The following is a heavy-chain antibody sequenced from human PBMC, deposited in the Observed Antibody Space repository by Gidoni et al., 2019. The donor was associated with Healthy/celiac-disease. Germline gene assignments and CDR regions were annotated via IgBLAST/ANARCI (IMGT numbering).Heavy chain of an antibody. CDR3: ARQIAVAGTSPFDY. CDR2: ISYDGSNK. Sequence: QVQLVESGGGVVQPGRSLRLSCAASGFTFRSYAMHWVRQAPGKGLEWVAVISYDGSNKYYADSVKGRFTISRDNSKNTLYLQMNSLRAEDTAVYYCARQIAVAGTSPFDYWGQGTLVTVSS. V-gene: IGHV3-30-3*01. CDR1: GFTFRSYA. D-gene: IGHD6-19*01. J-gene: IGHJ4*02.